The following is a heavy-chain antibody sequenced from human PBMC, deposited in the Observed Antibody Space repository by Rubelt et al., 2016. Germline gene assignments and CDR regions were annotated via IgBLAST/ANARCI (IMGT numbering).Heavy chain of an antibody. CDR2: IPIFGTA. CDR3: AHGGDLKDFDL. V-gene: IGHV1-69*01. Sequence: IPIFGTANYAQKFQGRVTITADESTSTAYMELSSLRSEDTAVYYCAHGGDLKDFDLWGRGTLVTVSS. J-gene: IGHJ2*01. D-gene: IGHD2-21*02.